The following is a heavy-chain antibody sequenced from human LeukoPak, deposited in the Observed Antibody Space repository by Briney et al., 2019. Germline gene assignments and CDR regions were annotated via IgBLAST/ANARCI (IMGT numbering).Heavy chain of an antibody. CDR3: ARDNSGGYDY. CDR1: GFTFSSYA. Sequence: AGGSLRLSCAASGFTFSSYAMSWVRQAPGKGLEWVANIKEDGSEKYDVDSVKGRFTISRDNAKNSLYLQMNSLRAEDTAVYYCARDNSGGYDYWGQGTLVTVSS. D-gene: IGHD1-26*01. V-gene: IGHV3-7*01. CDR2: IKEDGSEK. J-gene: IGHJ4*02.